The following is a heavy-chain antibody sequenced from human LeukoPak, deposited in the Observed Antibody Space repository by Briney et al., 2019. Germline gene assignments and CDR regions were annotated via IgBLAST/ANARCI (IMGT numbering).Heavy chain of an antibody. Sequence: GGSLRLSCAASGFTFSSYGMSWVRQAPGKGLEWVSYISSSGSTIYYADSVKGRFTISRDNAKNSLYLQMNSLRAENTAVYYCAELGITMIGGVWGKGTTVTISS. D-gene: IGHD3-10*02. V-gene: IGHV3-48*04. CDR3: AELGITMIGGV. CDR1: GFTFSSYG. J-gene: IGHJ6*04. CDR2: ISSSGSTI.